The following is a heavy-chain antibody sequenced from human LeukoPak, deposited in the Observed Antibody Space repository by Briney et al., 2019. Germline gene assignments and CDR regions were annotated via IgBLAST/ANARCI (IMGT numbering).Heavy chain of an antibody. CDR1: GFTFSTYA. CDR2: TSNDESKK. D-gene: IGHD6-13*01. Sequence: GRSLRLSCAASGFTFSTYAMHWVRQAPGKGLEWVAITSNDESKKYYADSVKGRFTISRDNSKNTLYLQMNSLRAEDTAVYYCAKADSSSRPDYWGQGTLVTVSS. CDR3: AKADSSSRPDY. J-gene: IGHJ4*02. V-gene: IGHV3-30*18.